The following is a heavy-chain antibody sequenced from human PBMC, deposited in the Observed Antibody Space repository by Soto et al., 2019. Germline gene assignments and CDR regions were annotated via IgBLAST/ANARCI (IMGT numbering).Heavy chain of an antibody. J-gene: IGHJ5*02. V-gene: IGHV4-30-4*01. CDR2: ISNSGST. D-gene: IGHD6-13*01. CDR3: ARSSHKERWFDP. CDR1: GGSISSCDYY. Sequence: SETLSLTCAVSGGSISSCDYYWNWIRQPPGKGLEWIGHISNSGSTYYNPSLKSRVTISIDTSKKQFSLKVNSVTGADTAVYYCARSSHKERWFDPWGQGTLVTVS.